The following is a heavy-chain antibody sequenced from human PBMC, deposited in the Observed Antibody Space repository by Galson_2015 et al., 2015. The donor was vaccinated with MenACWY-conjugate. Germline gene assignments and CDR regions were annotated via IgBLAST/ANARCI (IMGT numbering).Heavy chain of an antibody. J-gene: IGHJ4*02. Sequence: SLRLSCAASGFIFNTYWMHWVRQAPGKGLVWVSRINPGGSSTTYADSVKDRFTISRDNAKNTLYLQMNSLRPEDTAVFYCAKTRGASFDIDSWGQGALVTVSS. CDR2: INPGGSST. CDR3: AKTRGASFDIDS. D-gene: IGHD1-26*01. V-gene: IGHV3-74*01. CDR1: GFIFNTYW.